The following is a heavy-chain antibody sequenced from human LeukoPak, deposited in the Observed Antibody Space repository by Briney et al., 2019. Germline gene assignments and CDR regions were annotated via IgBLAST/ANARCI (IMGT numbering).Heavy chain of an antibody. D-gene: IGHD2-2*01. V-gene: IGHV3-30*18. Sequence: GGSLRLSCAASGFTFSSYGMHWVRQAPGKGLEWVAVISYDGSNKYYADSVKGRFTISRDNSKNTLYLQMNSLRAEDTAVYYCAKDWEYQLLSYPYYYYYGMDVWGQGTTVTVSS. CDR3: AKDWEYQLLSYPYYYYYGMDV. J-gene: IGHJ6*02. CDR2: ISYDGSNK. CDR1: GFTFSSYG.